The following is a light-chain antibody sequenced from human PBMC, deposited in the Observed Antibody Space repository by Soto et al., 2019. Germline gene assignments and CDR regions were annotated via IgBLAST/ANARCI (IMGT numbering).Light chain of an antibody. Sequence: DIQMTQSPSSLSASVGDRVTITCRPSQSISSYLDWYQQKPGKAPKLLIYAASSLHSGVPSSFSGTGSGTDFTLTISSLQPEDFATYYCQQSYSTPWTFGQGTKVEIK. V-gene: IGKV1-39*01. CDR1: QSISSY. CDR3: QQSYSTPWT. CDR2: AAS. J-gene: IGKJ1*01.